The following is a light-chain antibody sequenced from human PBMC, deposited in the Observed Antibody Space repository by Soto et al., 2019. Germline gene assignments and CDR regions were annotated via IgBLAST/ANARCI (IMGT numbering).Light chain of an antibody. Sequence: QSALTQPASVSGSPGQSITISCTGTSSDVGSYNLVSWYQQHPGKAPKLVIYEGSKGPSGVSNRFSGSKSGNTASLTISGLQAEDEADYYCCSYAGSTTSVVFGGGTKLTVL. CDR1: SSDVGSYNL. CDR2: EGS. CDR3: CSYAGSTTSVV. J-gene: IGLJ2*01. V-gene: IGLV2-23*01.